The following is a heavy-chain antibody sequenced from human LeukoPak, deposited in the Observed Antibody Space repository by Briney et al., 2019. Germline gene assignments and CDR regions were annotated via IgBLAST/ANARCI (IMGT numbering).Heavy chain of an antibody. J-gene: IGHJ4*02. Sequence: SGPTLVKPTQTLTLTCTFSGFSLSTSGVGVGWIRQPPGKALEWLALIYWNDDKRYSPSLKSRLTITKDTSKNQVVLTMTNMDPVDTATYYCAHRQVLGIAAAGYPDFDYWGQGTLVTVSS. V-gene: IGHV2-5*01. D-gene: IGHD6-13*01. CDR3: AHRQVLGIAAAGYPDFDY. CDR1: GFSLSTSGVG. CDR2: IYWNDDK.